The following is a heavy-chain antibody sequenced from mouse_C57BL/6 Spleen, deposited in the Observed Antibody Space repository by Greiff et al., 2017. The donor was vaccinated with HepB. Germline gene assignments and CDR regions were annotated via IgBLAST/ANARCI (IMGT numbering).Heavy chain of an antibody. CDR1: GFTFSSYA. CDR3: ARVGSPYYAMDY. Sequence: EVMLVESGGGLVKPGGSLKLSCAASGFTFSSYAMSWVRQTPEKRLEWVATISDGGSYTYYPDNVKGRFTISRDNAKNNLYLQMSHLKSEDTAMYYCARVGSPYYAMDYWGQGTSVTVSS. CDR2: ISDGGSYT. V-gene: IGHV5-4*03. D-gene: IGHD1-1*01. J-gene: IGHJ4*01.